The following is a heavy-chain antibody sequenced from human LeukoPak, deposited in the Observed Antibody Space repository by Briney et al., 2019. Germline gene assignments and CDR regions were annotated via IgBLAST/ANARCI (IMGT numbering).Heavy chain of an antibody. Sequence: TGGSLRLSCTASGYTFSDYGMHWVRQAPGKGLKWLSVISYSGVVKFYADSVKGRFTISRDNSKNTLYLQMNSLRAEDTALYYCGKIYSGYDLCPIDYWGQGTLVTVSS. CDR3: GKIYSGYDLCPIDY. CDR1: GYTFSDYG. J-gene: IGHJ4*02. D-gene: IGHD5-12*01. CDR2: ISYSGVVK. V-gene: IGHV3-30*18.